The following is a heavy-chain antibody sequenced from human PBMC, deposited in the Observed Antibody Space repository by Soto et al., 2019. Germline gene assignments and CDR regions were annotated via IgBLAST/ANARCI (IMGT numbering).Heavy chain of an antibody. J-gene: IGHJ4*02. CDR3: AKGAGWYPF. D-gene: IGHD2-15*01. CDR1: GGPITNDY. CDR2: IHSTGST. V-gene: IGHV4-59*01. Sequence: SETLSLTCVVSGGPITNDYWSWLRQPPGKVLEWIGFIHSTGSTRYNPSLKSLLTILLDRSKNQFSLTLNSVTAADTAVYYCAKGAGWYPFWGQGALVTVSS.